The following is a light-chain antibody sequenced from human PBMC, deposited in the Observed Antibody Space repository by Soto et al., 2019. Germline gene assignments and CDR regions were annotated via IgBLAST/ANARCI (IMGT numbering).Light chain of an antibody. Sequence: DIQMTQSPSSLSASVGDRVTITCRASQGIRKDLGWYQQKPGKAPKRLIYAASSLQSRVPSRFSGSGSGTEFTLTISSLKPEDFATYYCLQHNSYPLTFGGGTKVEIK. CDR1: QGIRKD. CDR2: AAS. J-gene: IGKJ4*01. CDR3: LQHNSYPLT. V-gene: IGKV1-17*01.